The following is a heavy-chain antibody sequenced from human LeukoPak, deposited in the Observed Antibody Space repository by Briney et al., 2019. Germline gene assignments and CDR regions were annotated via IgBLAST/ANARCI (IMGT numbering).Heavy chain of an antibody. CDR3: ARSVAARRYDY. CDR1: GGSISSYY. J-gene: IGHJ4*02. Sequence: TSETLSLTCTVSGGSISSYYWSWIRQPPGKGLEWIGYIYYSGSTYYNPSLKSRVTISVDTSKNQFSLKLSSVTAADTAVYYCARSVAARRYDYWGQGTLVTVSS. V-gene: IGHV4-59*12. CDR2: IYYSGST. D-gene: IGHD6-6*01.